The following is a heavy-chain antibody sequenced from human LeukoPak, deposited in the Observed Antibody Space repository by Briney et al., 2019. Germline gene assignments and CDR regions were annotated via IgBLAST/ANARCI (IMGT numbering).Heavy chain of an antibody. CDR1: GFTFSSYG. V-gene: IGHV3-30*02. CDR2: IRYDGSNK. J-gene: IGHJ4*02. CDR3: ARVPSSGQWLASDC. Sequence: GGSLRLSCAASGFTFSSYGMHWVRQAPGKGLEWVAFIRYDGSNKYYADSVKGRFTISRDSSKNTLYLQMNSLRPEDTAVYYCARVPSSGQWLASDCWGQGTLVTVSS. D-gene: IGHD6-19*01.